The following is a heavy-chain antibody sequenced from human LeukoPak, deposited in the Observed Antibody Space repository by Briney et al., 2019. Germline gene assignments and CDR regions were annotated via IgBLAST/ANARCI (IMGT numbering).Heavy chain of an antibody. CDR1: GYSFTSYW. V-gene: IGHV5-51*01. CDR2: IYPGDSDT. J-gene: IGHJ6*03. CDR3: ARLNGVYHLNSYYMDV. Sequence: GESLKISFKCSGYSFTSYWIGWVRQMPGKGLEWMGIIYPGDSDTRYSPSFQGQVTISADKSISTAYLQWSSLKASDTAMYYCARLNGVYHLNSYYMDVWGKGTTVTISS. D-gene: IGHD4-17*01.